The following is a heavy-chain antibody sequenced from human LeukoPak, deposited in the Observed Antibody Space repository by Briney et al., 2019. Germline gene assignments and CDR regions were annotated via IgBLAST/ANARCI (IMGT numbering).Heavy chain of an antibody. J-gene: IGHJ6*03. D-gene: IGHD4-17*01. CDR3: AREYGDYGYYYYYMDV. CDR2: INHSGST. CDR1: GGSFSDYY. V-gene: IGHV4-34*01. Sequence: SETLSLTCAVYGGSFSDYYWSWIRQSPERGLEWIGEINHSGSTNYNPSLKSRVTISEDTSKNQFSLKLSSVTAADTAVYYCAREYGDYGYYYYYMDVWGKGTTVTVSS.